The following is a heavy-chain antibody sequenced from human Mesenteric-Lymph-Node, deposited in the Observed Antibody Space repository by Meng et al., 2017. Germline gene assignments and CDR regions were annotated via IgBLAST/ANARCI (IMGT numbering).Heavy chain of an antibody. V-gene: IGHV5-51*01. Sequence: GESLKISCQASGHSFSMYWVGWVRQMPGKGLEWMGIIYPSDSDIKYSPSFQGQVTISADKSIRTAFLRWTSLKASDTAMYYCATSTMAPRAFNIWGQGTMVTVSS. J-gene: IGHJ3*02. D-gene: IGHD3-10*01. CDR1: GHSFSMYW. CDR2: IYPSDSDI. CDR3: ATSTMAPRAFNI.